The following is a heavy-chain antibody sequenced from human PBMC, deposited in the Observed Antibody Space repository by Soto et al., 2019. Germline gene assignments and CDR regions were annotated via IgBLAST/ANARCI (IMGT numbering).Heavy chain of an antibody. CDR2: GYHSGIT. D-gene: IGHD5-18*01. V-gene: IGHV4-4*02. CDR3: ARDRASEYSYGYYGWYDH. Sequence: SETLSLTCALSVFSIISNNWCSGVRQPPGKWLEWIGEGYHSGITIYNQSLKSRVTISVDKSKNQFSLKLTSVTAADTAIYYCARDRASEYSYGYYGWYDHWGQGTMVTVSS. J-gene: IGHJ5*02. CDR1: VFSIISNNW.